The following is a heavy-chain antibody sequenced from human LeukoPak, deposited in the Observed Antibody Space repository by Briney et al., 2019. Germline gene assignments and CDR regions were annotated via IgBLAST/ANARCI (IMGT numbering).Heavy chain of an antibody. D-gene: IGHD3-22*01. Sequence: GGSLRLSCATSGFTFSNAWMSWVRQAPGKGLEWVGRIKSKTDGGTTDYAAPVKGRFTISRDDSKNTLYLQMNSLKTEDTAVYYCTRRYNYDSSGYYYVRDAFDIWGQGTMVTVSS. CDR3: TRRYNYDSSGYYYVRDAFDI. CDR1: GFTFSNAW. V-gene: IGHV3-15*01. J-gene: IGHJ3*02. CDR2: IKSKTDGGTT.